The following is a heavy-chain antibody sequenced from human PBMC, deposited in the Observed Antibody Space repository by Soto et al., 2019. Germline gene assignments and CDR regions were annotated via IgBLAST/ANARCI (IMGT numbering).Heavy chain of an antibody. CDR2: ISYDGSNK. D-gene: IGHD3-10*02. Sequence: GGSLRLSCAASGFTFSSYGMHWVRQAPGKGLEWVAVISYDGSNKYYADSVKGRFTISRDNSKNTLYLQMNSLRAEDTAVYYCAKDFCRDWGLCSLDYWGQGTLVTVSS. J-gene: IGHJ4*02. CDR3: AKDFCRDWGLCSLDY. V-gene: IGHV3-30*18. CDR1: GFTFSSYG.